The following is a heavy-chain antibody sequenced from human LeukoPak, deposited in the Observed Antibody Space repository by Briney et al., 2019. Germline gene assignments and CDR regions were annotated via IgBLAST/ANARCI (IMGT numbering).Heavy chain of an antibody. CDR2: INHSGST. V-gene: IGHV4-34*01. CDR3: AAHNVEMATIQGEYYFDY. J-gene: IGHJ4*02. D-gene: IGHD5-24*01. Sequence: SETLSLTCAVYGGSFSGYYWSWIRQPPGNGLEWIGEINHSGSTNYNPSLKSRVTISVDTSKNQFSLKLSSVTAADTAVYYCAAHNVEMATIQGEYYFDYWGQGTLVTVSS. CDR1: GGSFSGYY.